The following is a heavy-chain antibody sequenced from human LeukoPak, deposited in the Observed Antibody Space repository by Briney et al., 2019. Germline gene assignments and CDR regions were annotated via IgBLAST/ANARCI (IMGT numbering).Heavy chain of an antibody. CDR2: INHSGST. V-gene: IGHV4-34*01. Sequence: SETLSLTCAVYGGSFSGYYWSWIRQPPGKGLEGIGEINHSGSTNYNPSLKSRVTISVDTSKNQFSLKLSSVTAADTAVYYCARGRVAAAGQGYFQHWGQGTLVTVSS. CDR3: ARGRVAAAGQGYFQH. D-gene: IGHD6-13*01. CDR1: GGSFSGYY. J-gene: IGHJ1*01.